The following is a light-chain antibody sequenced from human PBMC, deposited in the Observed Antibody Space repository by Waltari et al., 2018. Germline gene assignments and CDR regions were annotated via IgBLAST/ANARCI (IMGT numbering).Light chain of an antibody. J-gene: IGLJ1*01. Sequence: QSALTQPASVSGSPGQSITLSCIGPSSDVAGYNYVPWYQQHPRMAPKLIIYDVTRRPSGVSDRFSGSKSGNTASLTISGLQAEDEADYYCSSYTGSSTYVFGTGTIVIVL. CDR1: SSDVAGYNY. CDR3: SSYTGSSTYV. V-gene: IGLV2-14*03. CDR2: DVT.